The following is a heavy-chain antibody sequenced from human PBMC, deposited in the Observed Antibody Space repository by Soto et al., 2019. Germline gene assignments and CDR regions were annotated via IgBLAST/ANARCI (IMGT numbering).Heavy chain of an antibody. D-gene: IGHD1-1*01. CDR1: DYTFAAYW. CDR3: ARTDYNQDVWNDTYDI. CDR2: ISPRDSDV. J-gene: IGHJ3*02. Sequence: PGESLKISCKGFDYTFAAYWIGWVRQMPGKGLEWMGVISPRDSDVKFSPPFEGQVTISADKSINTAFLQWRSLKASDTAMYYCARTDYNQDVWNDTYDIWGQGTMVTVSS. V-gene: IGHV5-51*01.